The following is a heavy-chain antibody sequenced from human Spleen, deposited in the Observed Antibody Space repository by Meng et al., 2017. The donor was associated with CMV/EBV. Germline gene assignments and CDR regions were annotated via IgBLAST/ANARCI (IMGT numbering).Heavy chain of an antibody. Sequence: SISSDCWSWSRQPPGKGLEWIGYIYSSGTTKYNPSLGSRVTMSVDTAKNRFSLHLTSVTAADTAVYYCARGGNFYYGSGSYYWFDPWGQGTLVTVSS. CDR1: SISSDC. J-gene: IGHJ5*02. D-gene: IGHD3-10*01. CDR3: ARGGNFYYGSGSYYWFDP. CDR2: IYSSGTT. V-gene: IGHV4-59*01.